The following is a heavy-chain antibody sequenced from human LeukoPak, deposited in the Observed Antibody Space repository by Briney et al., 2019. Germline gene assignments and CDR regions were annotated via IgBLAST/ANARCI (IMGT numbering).Heavy chain of an antibody. CDR1: GFTFSSYA. J-gene: IGHJ4*02. CDR2: ISYDGSNK. V-gene: IGHV3-30-3*01. D-gene: IGHD4-11*01. CDR3: ARRLQPYYFDY. Sequence: GRSLRLSCAASGFTFSSYAMHWVRQAPGKGLEWVAVISYDGSNKHHADSVKGRFTISRDNSKNTLYLQMNSLRAEDTAVYYCARRLQPYYFDYWGQGTLVTVSS.